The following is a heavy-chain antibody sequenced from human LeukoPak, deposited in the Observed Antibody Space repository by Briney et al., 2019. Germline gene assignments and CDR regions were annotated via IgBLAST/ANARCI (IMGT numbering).Heavy chain of an antibody. CDR3: ARSGTYYDFWSGYWSFDY. J-gene: IGHJ4*02. V-gene: IGHV4-34*01. Sequence: PSETLSLTCAVYGGSFSGYYWSWIRQPPGKGLEWIGEINHSGSTNYNPSLKSRVTISVDTSKNQFSLKLSSVTAADTAVYYCARSGTYYDFWSGYWSFDYWGQGTLVTVSS. CDR2: INHSGST. D-gene: IGHD3-3*01. CDR1: GGSFSGYY.